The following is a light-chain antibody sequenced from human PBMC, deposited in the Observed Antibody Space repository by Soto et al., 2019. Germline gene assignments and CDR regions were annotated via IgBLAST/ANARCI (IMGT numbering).Light chain of an antibody. CDR1: QSISIW. J-gene: IGKJ1*01. V-gene: IGKV1-5*03. CDR2: KAS. Sequence: DIQMTQSPSTPSASVGDRVTITCRASQSISIWLAWYQQKPGKAPNLLIYKASSLESGVPSRFSGSGSGTEFTLTISSLQTDDFATYYCQQYINRWTFGQGTKVEIK. CDR3: QQYINRWT.